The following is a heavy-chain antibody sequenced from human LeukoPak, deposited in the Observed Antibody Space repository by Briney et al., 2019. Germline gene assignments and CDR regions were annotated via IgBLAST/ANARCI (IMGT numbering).Heavy chain of an antibody. CDR2: IYSGST. D-gene: IGHD4/OR15-4a*01. CDR1: GFTVTSNS. Sequence: GGSLRLSCTVSGFTVTSNSMSWVRQAPGKGLEWVSFIYSGSTHYSDSVKGRFTISRDNSKNTLYLQMNSLRAEDTAVYYCARRAGAYSHTYEYWGQGTLVTVSS. CDR3: ARRAGAYSHTYEY. V-gene: IGHV3-53*01. J-gene: IGHJ4*02.